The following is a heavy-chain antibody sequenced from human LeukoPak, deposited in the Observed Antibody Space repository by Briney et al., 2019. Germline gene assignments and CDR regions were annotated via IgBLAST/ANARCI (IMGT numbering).Heavy chain of an antibody. Sequence: GGSLRLSCAASGFTFRSYSMNWVRQAPGKGLEWVSAIKGSGSYTKYADSVTGRFTISRDNTKNMLYLQMNSLTADDTAIYYCAKDPNGDYIGAFDFGGQGTMVTVSS. D-gene: IGHD4-17*01. CDR3: AKDPNGDYIGAFDF. J-gene: IGHJ3*01. CDR2: IKGSGSYT. CDR1: GFTFRSYS. V-gene: IGHV3-23*01.